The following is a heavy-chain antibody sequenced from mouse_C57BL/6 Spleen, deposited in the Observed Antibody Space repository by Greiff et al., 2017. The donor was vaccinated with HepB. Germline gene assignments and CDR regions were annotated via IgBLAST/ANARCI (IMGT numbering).Heavy chain of an antibody. Sequence: VQLQQPGAELVKPGASVKLSCKASGYTFTSYWMQWVKQRPGQGLEWIGEIDPSDSYTNYNQKFKGKATLTVDTSSSTAYMQLSSLTSEDSAVYYCAPHYYGSSLYAMDYWGQGTSVTVSS. D-gene: IGHD1-1*01. CDR3: APHYYGSSLYAMDY. J-gene: IGHJ4*01. CDR2: IDPSDSYT. V-gene: IGHV1-50*01. CDR1: GYTFTSYW.